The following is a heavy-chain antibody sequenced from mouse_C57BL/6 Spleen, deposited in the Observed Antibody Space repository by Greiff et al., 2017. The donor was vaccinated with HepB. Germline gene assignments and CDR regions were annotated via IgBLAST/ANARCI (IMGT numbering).Heavy chain of an antibody. Sequence: VQLKQPGAELVKPGASVKLSCKASGYTFTSYWMQWVKQRPGQGLEWIGEIDPSDSYTNYNQKFKGKATLTVDTSSSTAYMQLSSLTSEDSAVYYCAREGTAQAPYWGQGTLVTVSA. V-gene: IGHV1-50*01. J-gene: IGHJ3*01. CDR2: IDPSDSYT. D-gene: IGHD3-2*02. CDR1: GYTFTSYW. CDR3: AREGTAQAPY.